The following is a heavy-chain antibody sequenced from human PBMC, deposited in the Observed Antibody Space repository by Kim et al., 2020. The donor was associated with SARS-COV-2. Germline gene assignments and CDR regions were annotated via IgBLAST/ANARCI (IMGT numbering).Heavy chain of an antibody. CDR2: FNPNNGCA. CDR3: ARGITAGFPNWFDP. D-gene: IGHD6-13*01. J-gene: IGHJ5*02. Sequence: ASVKVSCKASGYTFTDYYLHWVRQAPGQGLEWMGRFNPNNGCANYAQKFQGRVTMTRDTSITTAFMELSRLTSDDTAVYYCARGITAGFPNWFDPWGQGTLVTVSS. CDR1: GYTFTDYY. V-gene: IGHV1-2*06.